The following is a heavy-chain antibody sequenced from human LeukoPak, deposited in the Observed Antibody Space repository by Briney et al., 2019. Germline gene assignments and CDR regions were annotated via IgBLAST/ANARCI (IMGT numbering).Heavy chain of an antibody. CDR2: ISWNSGTI. V-gene: IGHV3-9*01. Sequence: PGGSLRLSCAASGFTFSSYAMSWVRQAPGKGLEWVSGISWNSGTIGYADSVKGRFTISRDNAKNSLYLQMNSLRAEDTALYYCAKAFDEGIVVSPEYWGQGTLVTVSS. J-gene: IGHJ4*02. CDR1: GFTFSSYA. CDR3: AKAFDEGIVVSPEY. D-gene: IGHD3-22*01.